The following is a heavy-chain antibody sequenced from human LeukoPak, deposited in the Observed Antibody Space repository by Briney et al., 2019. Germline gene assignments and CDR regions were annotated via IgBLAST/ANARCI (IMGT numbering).Heavy chain of an antibody. CDR2: ISGTGTYI. V-gene: IGHV3-21*01. CDR3: AKDYFGSLEY. J-gene: IGHJ4*02. Sequence: GGSLRLSCAASGFTFSTYSMTWVRQAPGKGLEWVSFISGTGTYIYYPDSVKGRFTISRDNAKSSLYLQMSSLRAEDTAVYYCAKDYFGSLEYWGQGILVTVSS. CDR1: GFTFSTYS. D-gene: IGHD2/OR15-2a*01.